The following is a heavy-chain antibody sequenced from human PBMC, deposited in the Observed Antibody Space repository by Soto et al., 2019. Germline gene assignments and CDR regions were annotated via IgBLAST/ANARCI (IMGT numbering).Heavy chain of an antibody. Sequence: SETLSLTCTVSGCSISSYYWSWIRQPPGKGLEWIGYIYYSGSTNYNPSLKSRVTISVDTSKNQFSLKLSSVSAADTAVYYCARGYGDPDYWGQGTLVTVSS. CDR2: IYYSGST. CDR1: GCSISSYY. D-gene: IGHD4-17*01. V-gene: IGHV4-59*01. CDR3: ARGYGDPDY. J-gene: IGHJ4*02.